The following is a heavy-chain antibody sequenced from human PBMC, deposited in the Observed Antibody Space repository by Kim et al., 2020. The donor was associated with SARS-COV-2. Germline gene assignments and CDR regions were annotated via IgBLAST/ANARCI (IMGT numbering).Heavy chain of an antibody. J-gene: IGHJ5*01. CDR3: ARLDMTGIXGRGWFDA. V-gene: IGHV4-39*01. Sequence: SETLSLTCTVSGGSISRSNSHWGWIRQPPGKGLEWIGSVYYSGSTFYNPSLKSRVTISVXTSENQLSLKLTSVTAADTAVYYCARLDMTGIXGRGWFDA. D-gene: IGHD1-1*01. CDR1: GGSISRSNSH. CDR2: VYYSGST.